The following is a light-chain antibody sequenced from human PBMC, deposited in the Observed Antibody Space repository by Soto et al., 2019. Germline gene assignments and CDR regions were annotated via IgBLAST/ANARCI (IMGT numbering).Light chain of an antibody. V-gene: IGKV3-11*01. J-gene: IGKJ5*01. Sequence: EIVWTQSPVTLSLPQWERATLSCRASQSVSSYLAWYQEKPGKAPRLLIYDASNRATGIPARFSGSGSGTDFTLTISSLEPEDFAVYYCQQRSDWPPITFGQGTRLEIK. CDR2: DAS. CDR3: QQRSDWPPIT. CDR1: QSVSSY.